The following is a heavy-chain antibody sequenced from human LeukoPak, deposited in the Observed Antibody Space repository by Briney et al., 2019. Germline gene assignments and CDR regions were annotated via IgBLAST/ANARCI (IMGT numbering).Heavy chain of an antibody. CDR1: GGSISSGSYY. CDR3: ARVSGYSSGWPPYYYYYMDV. J-gene: IGHJ6*03. CDR2: IYTSGST. V-gene: IGHV4-61*02. Sequence: PSETLSLTCTVSGGSISSGSYYWSWIRQPAGKGLEWIGRIYTSGSTNYNPSLKSRVTISVDTSKNQFSLKLSSVTAADTAVYYCARVSGYSSGWPPYYYYYMDVWGKGTTVTVSS. D-gene: IGHD6-19*01.